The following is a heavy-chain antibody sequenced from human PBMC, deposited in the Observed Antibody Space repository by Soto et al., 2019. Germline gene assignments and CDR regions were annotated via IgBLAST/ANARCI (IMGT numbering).Heavy chain of an antibody. CDR2: INYSGST. CDR3: ARPVNYYYYYMDV. V-gene: IGHV4-39*01. Sequence: SETLSLTCTVSGGSISSSTSYWGWIRQPPGKGLEWIGSINYSGSTYYSPSLKSRVTISADTSKNQFSLKLSSVTAADTAVYYCARPVNYYYYYMDVWGKETMVTVSS. J-gene: IGHJ6*03. CDR1: GGSISSSTSY.